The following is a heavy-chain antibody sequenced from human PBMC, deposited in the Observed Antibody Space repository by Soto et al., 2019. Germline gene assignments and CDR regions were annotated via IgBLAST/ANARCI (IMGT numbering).Heavy chain of an antibody. CDR3: ASAPPIVATINTWFDP. V-gene: IGHV1-69*06. J-gene: IGHJ5*02. CDR2: IIPIFGTA. CDR1: GGTFSSYA. Sequence: QVQLVQSGAEVKKPGASVTVSCKASGGTFSSYAISWVRQAPGPGLEWMGGIIPIFGTANYAQKFQGRVTITADKYTSTAYLERSSLRSEDTAVYYCASAPPIVATINTWFDPWGQGTMVTVSA. D-gene: IGHD5-12*01.